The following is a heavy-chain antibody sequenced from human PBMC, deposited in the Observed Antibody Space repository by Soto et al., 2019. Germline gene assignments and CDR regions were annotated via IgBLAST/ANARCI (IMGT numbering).Heavy chain of an antibody. J-gene: IGHJ4*02. CDR1: GFTLSGYP. Sequence: GGSLRLSCAASGFTLSGYPMNWVGQAPGKGLEWVSYISSSRIAMYHADSVKGRFTISADNAKNLLYLQMNSLRAEDTAVYYCTREGHGESLDYWGQGTLVTVSS. V-gene: IGHV3-48*01. CDR2: ISSSRIAM. CDR3: TREGHGESLDY.